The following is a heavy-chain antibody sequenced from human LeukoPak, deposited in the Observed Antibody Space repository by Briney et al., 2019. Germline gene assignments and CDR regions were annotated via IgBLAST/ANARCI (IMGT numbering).Heavy chain of an antibody. D-gene: IGHD4-17*01. J-gene: IGHJ4*02. CDR2: INPNSGGT. CDR1: GYTFTSYG. V-gene: IGHV1-2*02. Sequence: ASVKVSCKASGYTFTSYGISWVRQAPGQGLEWMGWINPNSGGTNYAQKFQGRVTMTRDTSISTAYMELSRLRSDDTAVYYCALVYGDYSTIDYWGQGTLVTVSS. CDR3: ALVYGDYSTIDY.